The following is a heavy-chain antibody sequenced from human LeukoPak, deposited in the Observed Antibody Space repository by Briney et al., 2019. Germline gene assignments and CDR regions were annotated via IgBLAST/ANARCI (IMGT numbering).Heavy chain of an antibody. J-gene: IGHJ4*02. D-gene: IGHD3-10*01. V-gene: IGHV1-2*06. CDR2: NNPSSGGT. CDR3: ARGPSGSDY. CDR1: GYTFTGYY. Sequence: ASVKVSCTVSGYTFTGYYLHWLRQAPGQGLEWMGRNNPSSGGTNYAQKFQGRVTMTRDTSINTAYMALSSLRSDDTAVYYCARGPSGSDYWGQGTLVTVSS.